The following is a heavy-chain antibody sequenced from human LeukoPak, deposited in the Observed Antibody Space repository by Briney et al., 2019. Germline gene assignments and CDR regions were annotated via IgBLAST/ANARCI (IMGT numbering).Heavy chain of an antibody. J-gene: IGHJ4*02. CDR3: AKDHLYYFDY. CDR1: GFTFSSYG. Sequence: PGGSLRLSCAASGFTFSSYGMHRVRQAPGKGLEWVAFIRYDGSNKYYADSVKGRFTISRDNSKNTLYLQMNSLRAEDTAVYYCAKDHLYYFDYWGQGTLVTVSS. CDR2: IRYDGSNK. V-gene: IGHV3-30*02.